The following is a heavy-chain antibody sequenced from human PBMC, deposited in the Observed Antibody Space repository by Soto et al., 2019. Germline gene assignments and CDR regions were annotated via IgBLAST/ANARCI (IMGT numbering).Heavy chain of an antibody. CDR2: IYWDDDK. Sequence: ESGPTLVNPTQTLTLTCTFSGFSLSTSGVGVGWIRQPPGKALEWLALIYWDDDKRYSPSLKSRLTITKDTSKNQVVLTMTNMDPVDTATYYCAHQGGGLRYFDWLFLPFDYWGQGTLVTVSS. V-gene: IGHV2-5*02. CDR3: AHQGGGLRYFDWLFLPFDY. J-gene: IGHJ4*02. CDR1: GFSLSTSGVG. D-gene: IGHD3-9*01.